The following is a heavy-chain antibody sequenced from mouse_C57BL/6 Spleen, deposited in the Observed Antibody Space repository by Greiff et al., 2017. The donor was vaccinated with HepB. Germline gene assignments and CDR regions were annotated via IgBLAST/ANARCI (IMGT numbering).Heavy chain of an antibody. CDR3: ARSPEGSYAMDY. CDR2: ISNGGGST. CDR1: GFTFSDYY. J-gene: IGHJ4*01. V-gene: IGHV5-12*01. Sequence: EVQVVESGGGLVQPGGSLKLSCAASGFTFSDYYMYWVRQTPEKRLEWVAYISNGGGSTYYPDTVKGRFTISRDNAKNTLYLQMSRLKSEDTAMYYCARSPEGSYAMDYWGQGTSVTVSS.